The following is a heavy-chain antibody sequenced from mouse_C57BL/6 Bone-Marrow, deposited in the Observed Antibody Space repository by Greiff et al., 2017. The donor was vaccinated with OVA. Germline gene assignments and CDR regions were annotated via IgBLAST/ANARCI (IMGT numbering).Heavy chain of an antibody. Sequence: QVQLQESGPGLVAPSPSLSITCTVSGFSLTSYGVRWVRQPPGKGLEWLGVIWGDGSTNYHSALISRLSISKDNSKSQVCLKLNSLKTDDTAKYYCAKPAPNGYAMDYWGQGTSVTVSS. CDR3: AKPAPNGYAMDY. V-gene: IGHV2-3*01. D-gene: IGHD4-1*01. CDR1: GFSLTSYG. CDR2: IWGDGST. J-gene: IGHJ4*01.